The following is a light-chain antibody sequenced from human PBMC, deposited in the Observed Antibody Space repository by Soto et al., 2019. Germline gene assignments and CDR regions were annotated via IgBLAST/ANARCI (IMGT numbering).Light chain of an antibody. CDR2: AAS. V-gene: IGKV1-39*01. CDR1: QSISGY. Sequence: DIQMTQSPSSLPASVGDRVIITCRASQSISGYLNWYQQKPGKAPNLLIYAASTLQSGVPSRFSGSGSGTDFTLTISRLQPEDFATYYCQQSYGTPRTFGQGTKVEIK. J-gene: IGKJ1*01. CDR3: QQSYGTPRT.